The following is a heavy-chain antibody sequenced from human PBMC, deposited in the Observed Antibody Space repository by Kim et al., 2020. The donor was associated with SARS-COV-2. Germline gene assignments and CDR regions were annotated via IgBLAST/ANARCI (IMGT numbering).Heavy chain of an antibody. CDR3: ARHGPGDEWELLQVNY. J-gene: IGHJ4*02. Sequence: LKSRVTISVDTSKNQFSLKLSSVTAADTAVYYCARHGPGDEWELLQVNYWGQGTLVTVSS. D-gene: IGHD1-26*01. V-gene: IGHV4-39*01.